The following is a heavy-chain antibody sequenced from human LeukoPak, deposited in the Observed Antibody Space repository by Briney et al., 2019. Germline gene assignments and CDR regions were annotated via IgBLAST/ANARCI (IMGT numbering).Heavy chain of an antibody. Sequence: PGGSLRLSCAASGFTFSSYGMHWVRQAPGKGLEWVAVISYDGSNKYYADSVKGRFTISRDNSKNTLYLQMNSLRAEDTAVYYCARDSGSGWDMHGEFDYWGQGTLVTVSS. CDR2: ISYDGSNK. J-gene: IGHJ4*02. CDR3: ARDSGSGWDMHGEFDY. D-gene: IGHD6-19*01. V-gene: IGHV3-30*03. CDR1: GFTFSSYG.